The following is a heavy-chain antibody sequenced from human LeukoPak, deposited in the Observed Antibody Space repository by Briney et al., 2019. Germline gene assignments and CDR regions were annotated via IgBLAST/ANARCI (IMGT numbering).Heavy chain of an antibody. V-gene: IGHV3-21*01. D-gene: IGHD3-10*01. Sequence: GGSLRLSCAASGFTFSSYSMNWVRQAPGKGLEWVSSISSSSSYIYYADSVKGRFTISRDNAKNSLYLQMNSLRAEDTAVYYCARDDVRGIYYYGMDVWGQGTTVTVSS. CDR3: ARDDVRGIYYYGMDV. J-gene: IGHJ6*02. CDR1: GFTFSSYS. CDR2: ISSSSSYI.